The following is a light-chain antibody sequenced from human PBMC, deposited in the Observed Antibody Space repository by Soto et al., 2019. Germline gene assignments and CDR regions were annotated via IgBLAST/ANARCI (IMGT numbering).Light chain of an antibody. CDR1: QDTGLY. CDR3: QQYYSYPLT. J-gene: IGKJ3*01. V-gene: IGKV1-8*01. Sequence: AIRMTQSPSSLSGSTGDRVTITCRASQDTGLYLAWYQQKPGKAPKVLISAASTLQSGVPSRFSGSGSGTDFTLTISSLQSEDFATYYCQQYYSYPLTFGPGTKVDIK. CDR2: AAS.